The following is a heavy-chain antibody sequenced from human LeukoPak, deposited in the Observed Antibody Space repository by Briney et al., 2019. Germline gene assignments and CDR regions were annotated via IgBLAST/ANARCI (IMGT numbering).Heavy chain of an antibody. Sequence: GASVKVSCKASGYTFTSYGISWVRQAPGQGLEWMGWINPNSGGTHYAQKFQGRVTMTRDTSISTAYMELSRLRSDDTAVYYCAREGAAAEDVNWFDPWGQGTLVTVSS. J-gene: IGHJ5*02. CDR2: INPNSGGT. V-gene: IGHV1-2*02. CDR1: GYTFTSYG. D-gene: IGHD6-25*01. CDR3: AREGAAAEDVNWFDP.